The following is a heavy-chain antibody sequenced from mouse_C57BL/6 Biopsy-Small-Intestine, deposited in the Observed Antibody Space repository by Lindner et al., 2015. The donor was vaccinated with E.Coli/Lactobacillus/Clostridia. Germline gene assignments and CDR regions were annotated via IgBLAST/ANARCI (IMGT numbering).Heavy chain of an antibody. Sequence: SVKVSCKASGYNFSNFVIQWLRQAPGQTLEWMGWINPGNGNTQHSQKLQGRVTITGDTSANTASMELTSLRSDDTAVYYCARERGGLFELWGQGTLVTVSS. V-gene: IGHV1-84*02. J-gene: IGHJ4*01. CDR3: ARERGGLFEL. CDR1: GYNFSNFV. CDR2: INPGNGNT.